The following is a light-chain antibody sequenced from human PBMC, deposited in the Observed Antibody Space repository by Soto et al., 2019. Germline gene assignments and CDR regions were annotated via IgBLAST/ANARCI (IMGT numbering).Light chain of an antibody. CDR3: SSYSVISHVV. Sequence: QSALTQPRSVSGSPGQSVTISCTGTSSDVGGYNYVSWYQQHPGKAPKLMIFDVNKRPSGVPDRFSGSKSGNTASLTISGLQGDDEADYYCSSYSVISHVVLGGGTKLTVL. J-gene: IGLJ2*01. CDR2: DVN. CDR1: SSDVGGYNY. V-gene: IGLV2-11*01.